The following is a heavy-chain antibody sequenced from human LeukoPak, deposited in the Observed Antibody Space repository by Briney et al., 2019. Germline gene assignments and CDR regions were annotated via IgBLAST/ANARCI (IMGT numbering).Heavy chain of an antibody. D-gene: IGHD3-10*01. CDR2: ISSSGSTI. V-gene: IGHV3-11*01. J-gene: IGHJ4*02. Sequence: GGSLRLSCAASGFTFSDYYMSWIRQAPGKGLEWVSYISSSGSTIYYADSVKGRFTISRDNAKNSPYLQMNSLRAEDTAVYYCARYLWFGELFDYWGQGTLVTVSS. CDR3: ARYLWFGELFDY. CDR1: GFTFSDYY.